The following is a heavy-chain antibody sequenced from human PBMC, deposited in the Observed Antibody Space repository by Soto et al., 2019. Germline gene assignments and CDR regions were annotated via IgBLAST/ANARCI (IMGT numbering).Heavy chain of an antibody. D-gene: IGHD4-17*01. V-gene: IGHV1-3*05. CDR3: ARESYGGEFDY. J-gene: IGHJ4*02. CDR1: GYTFTSYA. CDR2: INAGNGNT. Sequence: QVQLVQSGAEEKKPGASVKVSCKASGYTFTSYAMHWVRQAPGQRLEWMGWINAGNGNTKYSQKFQGRVTITRDTSAITAYMELTSLRSDDTAVYYCARESYGGEFDYWGQGTLVTVSS.